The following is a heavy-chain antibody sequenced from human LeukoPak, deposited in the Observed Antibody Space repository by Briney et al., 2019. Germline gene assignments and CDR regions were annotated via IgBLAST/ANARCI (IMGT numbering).Heavy chain of an antibody. V-gene: IGHV4-61*02. CDR2: ISTSGSA. J-gene: IGHJ4*02. CDR3: ARRTVTNGWFRIDY. Sequence: PSETLSLTCTVSGGSISSGTYYWTWIRQPAGKGLEWIGRISTSGSANYNPSLKSRVTISVDTSKNEFSLKLSSVTAADTALYYCARRTVTNGWFRIDYWGQGSLVTVSS. D-gene: IGHD6-19*01. CDR1: GGSISSGTYY.